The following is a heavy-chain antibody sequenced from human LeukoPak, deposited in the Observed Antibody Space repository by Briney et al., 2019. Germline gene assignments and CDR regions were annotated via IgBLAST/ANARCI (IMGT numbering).Heavy chain of an antibody. CDR1: GFTFSSYW. Sequence: GGSLGLSCAASGFTFSSYWMTWVRQAPGKGLEWVAFIGYAGSKYYEDSVKGRFTISRDNSRKTLYLQMNSLRDEDTAVYYCAKDDSSANIGHWGQGTLVSVSS. J-gene: IGHJ4*02. CDR3: AKDDSSANIGH. CDR2: IGYAGSK. D-gene: IGHD3-22*01. V-gene: IGHV3-30*02.